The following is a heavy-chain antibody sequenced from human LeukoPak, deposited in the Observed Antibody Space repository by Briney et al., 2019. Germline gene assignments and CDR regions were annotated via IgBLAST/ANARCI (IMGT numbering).Heavy chain of an antibody. CDR2: IYDSGST. CDR1: GGSVSSDIYY. V-gene: IGHV4-61*01. D-gene: IGHD6-6*01. Sequence: SETLSLTCTVSGGSVSSDIYYWTWIRQPPGKGLEWIGYIYDSGSTNYNPSLKSRVTVSVDTSKNQFSLKLSSVTAADTAAYYCARRKAARPRDYYFDYWGQGTLVTVSS. CDR3: ARRKAARPRDYYFDY. J-gene: IGHJ4*02.